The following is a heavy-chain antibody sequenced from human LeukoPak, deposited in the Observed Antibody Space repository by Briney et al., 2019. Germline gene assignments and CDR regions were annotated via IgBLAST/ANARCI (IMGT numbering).Heavy chain of an antibody. CDR3: ARRFGMATTGYYFDY. J-gene: IGHJ4*02. V-gene: IGHV1-69*05. CDR1: GGTFSSYA. Sequence: GSSVKVSCKASGGTFSSYAISWVRQAPGQGLEWMGGFIPIFGTANYAQKFQGRVTITTDESTSTAYMELSSLRSEDTAVYYCARRFGMATTGYYFDYWGQGTLVTVSS. D-gene: IGHD5-12*01. CDR2: FIPIFGTA.